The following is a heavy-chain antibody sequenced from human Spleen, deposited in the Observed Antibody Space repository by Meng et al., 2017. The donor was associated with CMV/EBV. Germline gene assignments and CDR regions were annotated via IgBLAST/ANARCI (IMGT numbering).Heavy chain of an antibody. D-gene: IGHD4-11*01. Sequence: ASVKVSCKAYGGTFRKYAIRWVRQAPGQGLEWMGIINPSGGSTSYAQKFQGRVTMTRDTSTSTVYMELSSLRSEDTAVYYCARAPGGGSNYIFDYWGQGTLVTVSS. CDR1: GGTFRKYA. CDR2: INPSGGST. V-gene: IGHV1-46*01. CDR3: ARAPGGGSNYIFDY. J-gene: IGHJ4*02.